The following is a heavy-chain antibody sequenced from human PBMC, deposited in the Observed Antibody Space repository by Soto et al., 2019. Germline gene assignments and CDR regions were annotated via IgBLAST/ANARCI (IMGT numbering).Heavy chain of an antibody. CDR3: ARPPGYISDWYYFDL. CDR1: GYTFIDYY. CDR2: ISPKSGGT. V-gene: IGHV1-2*02. Sequence: SVKVSCKASGYTFIDYYMHWLRQAPGQGFEWMVRISPKSGGTNYAQKFQGRVTMTWDTSLNTAYMELSSLISEDTAVYYCARPPGYISDWYYFDLWGQGTLVTVSS. D-gene: IGHD6-19*01. J-gene: IGHJ4*02.